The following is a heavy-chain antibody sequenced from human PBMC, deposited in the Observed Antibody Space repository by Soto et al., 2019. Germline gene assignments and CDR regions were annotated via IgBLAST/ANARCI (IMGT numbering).Heavy chain of an antibody. D-gene: IGHD3-22*01. V-gene: IGHV1-69*06. J-gene: IGHJ4*02. CDR2: IIPIFGTA. Sequence: QVQLVQSGAEVKKPGSSVKVSCKASGGTFSSYAISWVRQAPGQGLEWMGGIIPIFGTANYAQKFQGRVTITADKSTSTAYMELSSLRSEDTAVYYGASFDYDSSGYYNFDYWGQGTLVTVSS. CDR1: GGTFSSYA. CDR3: ASFDYDSSGYYNFDY.